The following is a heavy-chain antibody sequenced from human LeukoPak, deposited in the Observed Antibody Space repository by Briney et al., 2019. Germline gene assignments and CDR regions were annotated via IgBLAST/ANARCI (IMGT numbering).Heavy chain of an antibody. CDR3: ARDDTISGSFDY. J-gene: IGHJ4*02. V-gene: IGHV3-21*01. CDR2: ISSSSSYI. CDR1: GFTFTNNA. D-gene: IGHD3-10*01. Sequence: GGSLRLSCAASGFTFTNNAMTWVRQAPGKGLEWVSSISSSSSYIYYADSVKGRFTISRDNAKNSLYLQMNSLRAEDTAVYYCARDDTISGSFDYWGQGTLVTVSS.